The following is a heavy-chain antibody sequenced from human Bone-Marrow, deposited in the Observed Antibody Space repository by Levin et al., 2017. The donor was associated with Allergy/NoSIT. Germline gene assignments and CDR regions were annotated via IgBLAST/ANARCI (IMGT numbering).Heavy chain of an antibody. CDR2: ISWNSGSI. J-gene: IGHJ6*02. D-gene: IGHD1-7*01. Sequence: GGSLRLSCAASGFTFDDYAMHWVRQAPGKGLEWVSGISWNSGSIGYADSVKGRFTISRDNAKNSLYLQMNSLRAEDTALYYCAKDIGAGTNSKPYYYYYGMDVWGQGTTVTVSS. CDR1: GFTFDDYA. CDR3: AKDIGAGTNSKPYYYYYGMDV. V-gene: IGHV3-9*01.